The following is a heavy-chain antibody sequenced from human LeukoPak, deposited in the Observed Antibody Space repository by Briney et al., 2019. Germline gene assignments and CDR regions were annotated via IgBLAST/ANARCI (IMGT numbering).Heavy chain of an antibody. V-gene: IGHV3-30*03. CDR1: GFTFRSYW. CDR2: ISYDGSNK. D-gene: IGHD6-19*01. Sequence: GGSLRLSCAASGFTFRSYWMSWVRQAPGKGLEWVAVISYDGSNKYYADSVKGRFTISRDNSKNTLYLQMNSLRAEDTAVYYCARGDPYSSEKYALDYWGQGTLVTVSS. CDR3: ARGDPYSSEKYALDY. J-gene: IGHJ4*02.